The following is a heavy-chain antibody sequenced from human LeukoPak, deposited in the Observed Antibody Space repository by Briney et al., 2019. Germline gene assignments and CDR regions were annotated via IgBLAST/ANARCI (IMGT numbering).Heavy chain of an antibody. CDR3: ARFPVVGATTLYYFDY. CDR1: GFTVSSNY. CDR2: IYSGGST. D-gene: IGHD1-26*01. V-gene: IGHV3-53*01. J-gene: IGHJ4*02. Sequence: GGSLRLSCAASGFTVSSNYMSWVRQAPGKGLEWVSVIYSGGSTYYADSVKGRFTISRDNSKNTLYLQMNSLRAEDTAVYYCARFPVVGATTLYYFDYWGQGTLVTVSS.